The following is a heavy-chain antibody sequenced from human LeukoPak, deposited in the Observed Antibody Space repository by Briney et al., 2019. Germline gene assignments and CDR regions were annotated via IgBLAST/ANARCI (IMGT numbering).Heavy chain of an antibody. D-gene: IGHD2-2*02. CDR3: ATDRKCSSTSCYSLRDYYGMDV. V-gene: IGHV1-24*01. J-gene: IGHJ6*02. CDR2: FDPEDGET. CDR1: GYTLTELS. Sequence: GASVKVSCKVSGYTLTELSMHWVRQAPGKGLEWMGGFDPEDGETIYAQKFQGRVTMTEDTSTDTAYMELSSLRSEDTAVYYRATDRKCSSTSCYSLRDYYGMDVWGQGTTVTVSS.